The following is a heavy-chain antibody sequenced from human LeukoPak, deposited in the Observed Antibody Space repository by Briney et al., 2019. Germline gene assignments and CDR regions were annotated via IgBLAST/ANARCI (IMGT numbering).Heavy chain of an antibody. CDR2: INPSGGST. Sequence: ASVKVSCKASDYTFTNYFMHWVRQAPGQGLEWMGIINPSGGSTNYAQKFQGRVTMTRDTSTNTVNMELSSLKSEDTAMYYCAQDVNWNDGGAFDVWGQGTMVTVSS. CDR3: AQDVNWNDGGAFDV. CDR1: DYTFTNYF. V-gene: IGHV1-46*01. D-gene: IGHD1-1*01. J-gene: IGHJ3*01.